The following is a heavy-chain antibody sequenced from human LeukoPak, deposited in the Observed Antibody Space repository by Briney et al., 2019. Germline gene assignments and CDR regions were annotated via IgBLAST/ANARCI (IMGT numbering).Heavy chain of an antibody. J-gene: IGHJ4*02. D-gene: IGHD6-19*01. CDR2: IRSKTYGETT. Sequence: GRSLRLSCTASGFTFCDNAMTWVRQAPGRGLEWVGFIRSKTYGETTEYAASVKGRFTISRDDSKSIAYLQMNSLKSEDTAVYYCTRGIAKTGMNCWGQGTLVTVSA. CDR1: GFTFCDNA. V-gene: IGHV3-49*04. CDR3: TRGIAKTGMNC.